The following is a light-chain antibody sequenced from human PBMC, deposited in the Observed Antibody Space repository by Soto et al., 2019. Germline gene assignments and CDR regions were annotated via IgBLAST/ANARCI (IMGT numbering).Light chain of an antibody. V-gene: IGKV3D-15*01. J-gene: IGKJ3*01. CDR1: KSVRNSL. CDR2: DAS. Sequence: EVELTQTPGAPSLSTGESATLSCRASKSVRNSLLAWYQQKPGQPPRLLIYDASTRATATPERFSGSESGTEFTLTISSLQAEDLALYYCQQYNDWPLTFGPGTKVDIK. CDR3: QQYNDWPLT.